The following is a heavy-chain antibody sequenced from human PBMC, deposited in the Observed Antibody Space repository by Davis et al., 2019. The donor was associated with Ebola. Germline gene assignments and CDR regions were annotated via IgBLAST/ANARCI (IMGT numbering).Heavy chain of an antibody. CDR1: GFTFSNAW. J-gene: IGHJ6*02. CDR2: ISSSSSTI. D-gene: IGHD3-3*01. V-gene: IGHV3-48*02. CDR3: ARDVSGYDFWSGYSNYYYGMDV. Sequence: GGSLRLSCAASGFTFSNAWMSWVRQAPGKGLEWVSYISSSSSTIYYADSVKGRFTISRDNAKNSLYLQMNSLRDEDTAVYYCARDVSGYDFWSGYSNYYYGMDVWGQGTTVTVSS.